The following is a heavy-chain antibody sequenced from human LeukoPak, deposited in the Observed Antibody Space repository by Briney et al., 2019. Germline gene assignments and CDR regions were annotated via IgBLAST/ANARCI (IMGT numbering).Heavy chain of an antibody. V-gene: IGHV4-34*01. J-gene: IGHJ3*02. CDR2: INHSGST. CDR3: ARPILDI. Sequence: SETLSLTCAVSGGSISSYYWSWIRQPPGKGLEWIGEINHSGSTNYNPSLKSRVTISVDTSKNQFSLKLSSVTAADTVVYYCARPILDIWGQGTMVTVSS. CDR1: GGSISSYY.